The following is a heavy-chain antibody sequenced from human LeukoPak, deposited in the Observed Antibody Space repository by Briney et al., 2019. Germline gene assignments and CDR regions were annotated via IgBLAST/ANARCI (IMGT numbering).Heavy chain of an antibody. V-gene: IGHV3-53*01. Sequence: GGSLRLSCAASGFTVSSKYMSWVRQAPGKGLEWVSVIYGGGTTYYADSVKGRFSISRDNAKNSLYLQMNSLRAEDTAVYYCARDSYYYDSSGYGYWGQGTLVTVSS. J-gene: IGHJ4*02. D-gene: IGHD3-22*01. CDR1: GFTVSSKY. CDR3: ARDSYYYDSSGYGY. CDR2: IYGGGTT.